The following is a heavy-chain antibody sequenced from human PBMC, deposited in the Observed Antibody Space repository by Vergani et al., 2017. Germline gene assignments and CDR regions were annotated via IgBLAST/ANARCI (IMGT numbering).Heavy chain of an antibody. CDR2: INHSGST. J-gene: IGHJ4*02. D-gene: IGHD3-10*01. CDR3: AGHYYGSGSYYRYNY. Sequence: QVQLQQWGAGLLKPSETLSLTCAVYGGSFSGYYWSWIRQPPGKGLEWIGEINHSGSTNYNPSLKSRVTISVDTSKNQFPLKLGSVTAADTAVYYCAGHYYGSGSYYRYNYWGQGTLVTVSS. V-gene: IGHV4-34*01. CDR1: GGSFSGYY.